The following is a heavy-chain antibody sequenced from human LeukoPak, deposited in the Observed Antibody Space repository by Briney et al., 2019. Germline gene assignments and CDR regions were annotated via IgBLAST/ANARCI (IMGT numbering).Heavy chain of an antibody. CDR2: ISGSGNNI. D-gene: IGHD2-15*01. CDR3: ARVPPQDRTWFDP. V-gene: IGHV3-11*04. Sequence: PGGSLRLSCAASGLAFSDYYMTWIRQAPGKGLEWLSHISGSGNNIYYADSVKGRFTISRDNAKNSLYLQMNSLRADDTAIYYCARVPPQDRTWFDPWGQGTLVTVSS. CDR1: GLAFSDYY. J-gene: IGHJ5*02.